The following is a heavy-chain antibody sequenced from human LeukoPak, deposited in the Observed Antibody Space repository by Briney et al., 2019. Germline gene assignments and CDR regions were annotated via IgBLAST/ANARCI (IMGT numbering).Heavy chain of an antibody. V-gene: IGHV3-33*05. CDR2: ISYDGNNK. CDR1: GFTFSTSG. CDR3: ATYYCDSSGYYPDAFDI. J-gene: IGHJ3*02. D-gene: IGHD3-22*01. Sequence: GRSLRLSCAASGFTFSTSGMHWVRQAPGKGLEWVAVISYDGNNKYYADSVKGRFTISRDNSKNTLYLQMNSLRAEDTAVYYCATYYCDSSGYYPDAFDIWGQGTMVTVSS.